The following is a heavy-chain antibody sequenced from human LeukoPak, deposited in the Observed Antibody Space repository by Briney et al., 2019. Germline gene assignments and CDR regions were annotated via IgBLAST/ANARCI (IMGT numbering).Heavy chain of an antibody. CDR1: GFTFDDYG. Sequence: GGSLRLSCAASGFTFDDYGISWVRQAPAKGLEWVSGINWNGGSKGYADSVKGRFTISRDSAKNSLYLQMNSLRAEDTALYYCARGFGSRSYTIFDYWGQGTLVTVSS. CDR3: ARGFGSRSYTIFDY. J-gene: IGHJ4*02. CDR2: INWNGGSK. V-gene: IGHV3-20*04. D-gene: IGHD3-10*01.